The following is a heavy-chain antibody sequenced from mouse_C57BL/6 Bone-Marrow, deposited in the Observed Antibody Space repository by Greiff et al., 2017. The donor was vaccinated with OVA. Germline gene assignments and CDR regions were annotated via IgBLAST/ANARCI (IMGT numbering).Heavy chain of an antibody. CDR2: INPSSGYT. D-gene: IGHD2-1*01. V-gene: IGHV1-4*01. CDR1: GYTFTSYT. Sequence: QVQLQQPGAELARPGASVKMSCKASGYTFTSYTMHWVKQRPGQGLEWIGYINPSSGYTKYNQKFKDTATLTVDNSSSTAYMQLSSLTSDDAAVDYCAREDGNWFAYWGQGTLVTVSA. CDR3: AREDGNWFAY. J-gene: IGHJ3*01.